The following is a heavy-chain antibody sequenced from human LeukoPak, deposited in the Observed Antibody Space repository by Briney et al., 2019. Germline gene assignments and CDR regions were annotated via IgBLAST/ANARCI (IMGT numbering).Heavy chain of an antibody. V-gene: IGHV5-51*04. CDR2: IYPGDSDT. J-gene: IGHJ4*02. Sequence: GESLKISCKGSGYSFTSYWIGWVRQMPGKGLEWMGIIYPGDSDTRYSPSFQGQVTISADKPISTAYLQWSSLKASDTAMYYCARTGEWELLGGYYFDYWGQGTLVTVSS. D-gene: IGHD1-26*01. CDR3: ARTGEWELLGGYYFDY. CDR1: GYSFTSYW.